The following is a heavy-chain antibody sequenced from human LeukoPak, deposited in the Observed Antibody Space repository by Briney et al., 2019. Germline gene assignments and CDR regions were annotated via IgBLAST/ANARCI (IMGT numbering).Heavy chain of an antibody. CDR3: ARVKHTSAGGIFAVVNRSGPTN. Sequence: ASVKVSCKASGYTFTSYDINWVRQATGQGLEWMGWMNPNSGNTGYAQKFQGRVTMTRNTSISTAYMELSSLRSEDTAVYYCARVKHTSAGGIFAVVNRSGPTNWGQGTLVTVSS. CDR2: MNPNSGNT. V-gene: IGHV1-8*01. D-gene: IGHD2-15*01. J-gene: IGHJ4*02. CDR1: GYTFTSYD.